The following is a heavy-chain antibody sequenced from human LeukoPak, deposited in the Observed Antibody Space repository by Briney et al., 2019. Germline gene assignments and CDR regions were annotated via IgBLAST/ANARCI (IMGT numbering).Heavy chain of an antibody. Sequence: GGSLSLSCAASGFTLSFYWMSWVRQAPGKGLEWVANIKQRGTEKYYAGSVKGRFTISRDDAKNSLYLHMNSLRADDTAVYYCVSSYCSGGTCYDFDYWGQGTLVTVSS. CDR1: GFTLSFYW. D-gene: IGHD2-15*01. V-gene: IGHV3-7*01. CDR3: VSSYCSGGTCYDFDY. J-gene: IGHJ4*02. CDR2: IKQRGTEK.